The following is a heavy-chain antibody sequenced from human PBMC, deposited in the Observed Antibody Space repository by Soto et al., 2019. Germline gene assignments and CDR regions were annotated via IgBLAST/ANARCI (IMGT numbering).Heavy chain of an antibody. V-gene: IGHV2-5*02. J-gene: IGHJ4*02. CDR3: ARQARGFAYFDY. Sequence: QITLKESGPPLVKPTQTLTLTCTFSGFSLSTSGVGVGWIRQPPGKALEWLALIYWDDDKRYSPSLKSRLTITKDTSKNQVVLTMTIMDPVDTATYSCARQARGFAYFDYWGQGALVTVSS. CDR2: IYWDDDK. CDR1: GFSLSTSGVG. D-gene: IGHD5-12*01.